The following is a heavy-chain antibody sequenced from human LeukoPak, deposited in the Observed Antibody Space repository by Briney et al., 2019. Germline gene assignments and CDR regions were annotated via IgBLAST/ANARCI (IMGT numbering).Heavy chain of an antibody. D-gene: IGHD2-2*01. V-gene: IGHV6-1*01. J-gene: IGHJ4*02. CDR1: GDSVSSNSAA. CDR2: TYYRSKWYN. Sequence: SQTLSLTCAISGDSVSSNSAAWNWIRQSPSRGLEWLGRTYYRSKWYNDHAISVKSRITINPDTSKNQFSLQLNSVTPEDTAVYYCAREPESCSSTYCYLDYWGQGTLVTASS. CDR3: AREPESCSSTYCYLDY.